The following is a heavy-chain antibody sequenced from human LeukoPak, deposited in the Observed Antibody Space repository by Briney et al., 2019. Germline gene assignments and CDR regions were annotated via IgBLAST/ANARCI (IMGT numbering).Heavy chain of an antibody. J-gene: IGHJ5*02. CDR2: FDPEDGET. V-gene: IGHV1-24*01. CDR1: GYTLTELS. Sequence: ASVKVSCKVSGYTLTELSMHWVRQAPGKGLEGMGGFDPEDGETIYAQKFQGRVTMTEDTSTDTAYMELSSLRSEDTAVYCCARVPAAQPPDGWFDPWGQGTLVTVSS. D-gene: IGHD2-2*01. CDR3: ARVPAAQPPDGWFDP.